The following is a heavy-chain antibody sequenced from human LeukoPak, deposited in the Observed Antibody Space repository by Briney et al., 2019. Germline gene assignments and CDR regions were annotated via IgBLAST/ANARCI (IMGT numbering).Heavy chain of an antibody. J-gene: IGHJ4*02. V-gene: IGHV3-11*04. CDR3: ARDGSGSYSASIDY. Sequence: GGSLRLSCTVSEFTFSDYYMSWIRHAPGKGLEWVSYIVSSGSVKYYADSVKGRFTISRDNAKNSLYLQMNSLRAEDTAVYYCARDGSGSYSASIDYWGQGTQVTVSS. CDR1: EFTFSDYY. CDR2: IVSSGSVK. D-gene: IGHD3-10*01.